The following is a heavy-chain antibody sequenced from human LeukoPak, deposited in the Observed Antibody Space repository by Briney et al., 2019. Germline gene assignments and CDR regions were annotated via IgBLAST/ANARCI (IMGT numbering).Heavy chain of an antibody. V-gene: IGHV3-21*01. CDR1: GFTFSSYS. CDR2: ISSSSSYI. D-gene: IGHD5-12*01. Sequence: GGSLRLSCAASGFTFSSYSMNWVRRAPGKGLEWVSSISSSSSYIYYADSVKGRFTISRDNAKNSLYLQMNSLRAEDTAVYYCARDDGGYSYFDYWGQGTLVTVSS. CDR3: ARDDGGYSYFDY. J-gene: IGHJ4*02.